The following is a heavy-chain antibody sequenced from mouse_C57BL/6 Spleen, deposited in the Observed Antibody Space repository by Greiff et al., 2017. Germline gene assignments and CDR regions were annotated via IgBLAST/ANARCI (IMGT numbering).Heavy chain of an antibody. V-gene: IGHV5-6*01. J-gene: IGHJ2*01. Sequence: EVKLMESGGDLVKPGGSLKLSCAASGFTFSSYGMSWVRQTPDKRLEWVATISSGGSYTYYPDSVKGRFTISRDNAKNTLYLQMSSLKSEDTAMYYCARHRTGTGNYFDYWGQGTTLTVSS. D-gene: IGHD4-1*01. CDR2: ISSGGSYT. CDR3: ARHRTGTGNYFDY. CDR1: GFTFSSYG.